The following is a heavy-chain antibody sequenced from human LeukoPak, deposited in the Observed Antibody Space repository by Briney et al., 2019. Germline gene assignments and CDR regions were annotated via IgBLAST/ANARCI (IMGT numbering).Heavy chain of an antibody. CDR1: GFTFSSYW. CDR2: IKHDGSEK. V-gene: IGHV3-7*01. Sequence: GGSLRLSCAASGFTFSSYWMHWVRQAPGKGLEWVASIKHDGSEKYYMDSVRGRFTISRDNTMNSLHLQMSSLRAEDTAVYYCATDRGWRTSGYYLYYFEYWGQGTLVTYSS. J-gene: IGHJ4*02. CDR3: ATDRGWRTSGYYLYYFEY. D-gene: IGHD3-3*01.